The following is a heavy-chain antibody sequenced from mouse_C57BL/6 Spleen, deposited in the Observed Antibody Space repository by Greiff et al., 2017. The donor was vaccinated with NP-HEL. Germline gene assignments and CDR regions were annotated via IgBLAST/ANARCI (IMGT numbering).Heavy chain of an antibody. D-gene: IGHD3-2*02. CDR1: GYSFTSYY. Sequence: QVQLQQSGPELVKPGASVKISCKASGYSFTSYYIHWVKQRPGQGLEWIGWIYPGSGNTKYNEKFKGKATLTADTSSSTAYMQLSSLTSEDSAVYYCARGELRLFAYWGQGTLVTVSA. V-gene: IGHV1-66*01. CDR2: IYPGSGNT. CDR3: ARGELRLFAY. J-gene: IGHJ3*01.